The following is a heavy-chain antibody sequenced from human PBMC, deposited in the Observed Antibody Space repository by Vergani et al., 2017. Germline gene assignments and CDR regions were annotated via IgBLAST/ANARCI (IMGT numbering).Heavy chain of an antibody. CDR3: AREKLGSYWYFDL. CDR2: IWYDGSNK. V-gene: IGHV3-33*08. Sequence: QVQLVESGGGVVQPGRSLRLSCAASGFTFSSYGMHWVRQAPGKGLEWVAFIWYDGSNKYYADSVKGRFTISRDNSKNTLYLQMNSLRAEDTAVYYCAREKLGSYWYFDLWGRGTLVTGSS. D-gene: IGHD6-6*01. CDR1: GFTFSSYG. J-gene: IGHJ2*01.